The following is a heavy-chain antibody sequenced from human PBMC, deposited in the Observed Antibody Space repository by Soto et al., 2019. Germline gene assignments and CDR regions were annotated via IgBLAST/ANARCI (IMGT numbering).Heavy chain of an antibody. J-gene: IGHJ4*02. CDR2: INPNSGST. V-gene: IGHV1-2*02. D-gene: IGHD6-19*01. Sequence: QVHLAQSGAEVKKPGASVKVSCKASGYTFSDYYIHWIRQAPGQGLEWMGWINPNSGSTHFAKKFQGRVTMTSDPSISTGYMELSSQRSDDTALYFCGRGRAPGPSGDLWGQGTRVTVSS. CDR3: GRGRAPGPSGDL. CDR1: GYTFSDYY.